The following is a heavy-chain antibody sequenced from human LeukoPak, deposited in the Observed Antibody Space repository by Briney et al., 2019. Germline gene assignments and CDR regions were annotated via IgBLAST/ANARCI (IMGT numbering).Heavy chain of an antibody. V-gene: IGHV4-59*01. CDR2: IYYSGST. CDR1: GGSISSYY. D-gene: IGHD3-10*01. CDR3: ARARGVIDY. J-gene: IGHJ4*02. Sequence: SGTLSLTCTVSGGSISSYYWSWIRQPPGKGLEWIGYIYYSGSTNYNPSLKSRVTISVDTSKNQFSLKLSSVTAADTAVYYCARARGVIDYWGQGTLVTVSS.